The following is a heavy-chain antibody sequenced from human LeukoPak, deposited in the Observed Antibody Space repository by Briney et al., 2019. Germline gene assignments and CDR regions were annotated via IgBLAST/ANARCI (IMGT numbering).Heavy chain of an antibody. CDR3: AKDRQLPKEPIDY. CDR1: DGSINSYY. V-gene: IGHV4-59*01. J-gene: IGHJ4*02. Sequence: PSETLSLTCSVPDGSINSYYWNWIRRPPGKGLEWIGYIYYNGNTNYSPSLKSRVTMSVDTSKNLFSLKVSSVTAADTALYYCAKDRQLPKEPIDYWGQGTLVTVSS. D-gene: IGHD1-14*01. CDR2: IYYNGNT.